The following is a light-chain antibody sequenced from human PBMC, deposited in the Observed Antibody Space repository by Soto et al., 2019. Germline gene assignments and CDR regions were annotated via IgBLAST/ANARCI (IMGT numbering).Light chain of an antibody. CDR3: QHYDNFPRAIT. CDR1: QDISSY. J-gene: IGKJ5*01. Sequence: DIQMTQSPSSLSASVGDRVTISCQASQDISSYLNWYQQKPGKAPKLLIYDASNLETGVPSRFSGSGSGTDFTFTISSLQPKDIATYYCQHYDNFPRAITFGQGTRLEIK. V-gene: IGKV1-33*01. CDR2: DAS.